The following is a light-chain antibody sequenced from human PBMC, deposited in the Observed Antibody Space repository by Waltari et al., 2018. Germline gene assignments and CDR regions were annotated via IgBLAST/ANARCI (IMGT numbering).Light chain of an antibody. V-gene: IGKV1-39*01. CDR1: QTIASY. J-gene: IGKJ2*01. Sequence: DIQLTQSPSSLSASVGDRVTITCRASQTIASYLNWYQQKPGRAPNLLIYAASILQTGVPSRFSGSVSGTDFTLTISSLQPEDFATYYCQQSYSTPLFTFGQGTILDIK. CDR3: QQSYSTPLFT. CDR2: AAS.